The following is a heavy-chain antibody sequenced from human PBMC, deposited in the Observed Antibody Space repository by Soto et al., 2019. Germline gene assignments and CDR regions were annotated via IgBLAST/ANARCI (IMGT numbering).Heavy chain of an antibody. J-gene: IGHJ4*02. CDR2: ARNKANNYYT. Sequence: GGSLRLSCAASGFTFSDHYMDWVRQAPGKGLEWVGRARNKANNYYTEYAASVKGRFTISRDDSKNALYLQMNSLNSEDTAVYYCARGGIGMLRGDLGYWGQGALVTVSS. V-gene: IGHV3-72*01. D-gene: IGHD3-10*01. CDR3: ARGGIGMLRGDLGY. CDR1: GFTFSDHY.